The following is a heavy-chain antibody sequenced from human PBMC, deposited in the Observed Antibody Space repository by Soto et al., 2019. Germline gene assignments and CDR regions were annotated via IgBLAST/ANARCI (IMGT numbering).Heavy chain of an antibody. CDR2: IYSGGST. D-gene: IGHD2-2*01. V-gene: IGHV3-53*01. CDR1: GFTVSSNY. J-gene: IGHJ6*02. Sequence: QPGGSLRLSCAASGFTVSSNYMSWVRQAPGKGLEWVSVIYSGGSTYYADSVKGRFTISRDNSKNTLYLQMNSLRAEDTAVYYCASERGEVPAAILHNYYYGMDVWGQGTTVTVSS. CDR3: ASERGEVPAAILHNYYYGMDV.